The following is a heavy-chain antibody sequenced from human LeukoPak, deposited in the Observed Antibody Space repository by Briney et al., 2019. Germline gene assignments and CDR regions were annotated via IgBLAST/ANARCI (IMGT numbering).Heavy chain of an antibody. CDR1: GYTFTSYG. CDR2: ISAYNGNT. V-gene: IGHV1-18*01. D-gene: IGHD2-15*01. CDR3: ARVGSGGSWDYYYMDV. Sequence: ASVTVSFKASGYTFTSYGISWVRQAPGQGLEWMGWISAYNGNTNYAQKLQGRVTITTDTSTSTAYMELRSLRSDDTAVYYCARVGSGGSWDYYYMDVWGKGTTVTVSS. J-gene: IGHJ6*03.